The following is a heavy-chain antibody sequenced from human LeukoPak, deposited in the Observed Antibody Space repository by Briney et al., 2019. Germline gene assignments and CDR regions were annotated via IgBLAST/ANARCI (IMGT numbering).Heavy chain of an antibody. Sequence: NPSETLSLTCTVSGGSISSYYWSWIRQPPGKGLEWIGYIYYSGSTNYNPSLKSRVTISVDTSKNQFSLKLSSVTAADTAVYYCARGGLRFLEWSPQYWGQGTLVTVSS. CDR3: ARGGLRFLEWSPQY. D-gene: IGHD3-3*01. CDR2: IYYSGST. J-gene: IGHJ4*02. CDR1: GGSISSYY. V-gene: IGHV4-59*01.